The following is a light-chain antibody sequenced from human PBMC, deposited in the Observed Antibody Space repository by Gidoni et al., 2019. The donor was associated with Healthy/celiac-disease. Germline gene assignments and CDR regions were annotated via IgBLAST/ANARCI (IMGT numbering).Light chain of an antibody. CDR3: QQYNNWPRT. CDR1: QSVSSN. J-gene: IGKJ1*01. V-gene: IGKV3-15*01. Sequence: EIVLTQSPATLSVSPGERATLSCKASQSVSSNLAWYQQKPGQAPRLLIYGASTRATGIPARCSGSGSGTELTLTISSLQSEDFAVYYCQQYNNWPRTFGKGNKVEIK. CDR2: GAS.